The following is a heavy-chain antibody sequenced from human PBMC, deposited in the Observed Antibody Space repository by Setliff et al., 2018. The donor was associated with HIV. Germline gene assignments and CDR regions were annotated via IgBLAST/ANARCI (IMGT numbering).Heavy chain of an antibody. CDR1: GYSFSDDY. CDR3: ARGAYYYDTSGYPRDPFDL. V-gene: IGHV1-2*02. D-gene: IGHD3-22*01. Sequence: ASVKVSCKASGYSFSDDYMHWVRQAPGQGLEWMGWINPHSGGTNYAQKFQGRVTMTRDTSISKASMELSRLRSDDTAVYYCARGAYYYDTSGYPRDPFDLWGQGTMVTVSS. J-gene: IGHJ3*01. CDR2: INPHSGGT.